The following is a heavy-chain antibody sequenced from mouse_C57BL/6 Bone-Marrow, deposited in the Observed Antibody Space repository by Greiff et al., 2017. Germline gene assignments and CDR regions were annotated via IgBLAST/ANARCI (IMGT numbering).Heavy chain of an antibody. CDR3: ARRLYGSSSAWFAY. J-gene: IGHJ3*01. CDR1: GYAFSSYW. D-gene: IGHD1-1*01. CDR2: IYPGDGDT. V-gene: IGHV1-80*01. Sequence: VQRVESGAELVKPGASVKISCKASGYAFSSYWMHWVKQRPGKGLEWIGQIYPGDGDTNYNGKFKGKATLTADKSSSTAYMQLSSLTHADSAVYFCARRLYGSSSAWFAYWGQGTLVTVSA.